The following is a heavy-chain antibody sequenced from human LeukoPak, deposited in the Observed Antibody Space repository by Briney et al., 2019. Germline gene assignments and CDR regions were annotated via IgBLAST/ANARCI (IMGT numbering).Heavy chain of an antibody. CDR3: ARDLKRLTSGWITAAAGDY. J-gene: IGHJ4*02. V-gene: IGHV1-46*01. D-gene: IGHD6-19*01. Sequence: ASVKVSCKASGYTFTSYYIHWVRQAPGQGLEWMGIIIPSAGRTNYAQKFRGRVSMTTDMSTSTVYMELRSLRSDDTAVYYCARDLKRLTSGWITAAAGDYWGQGTLVTVSS. CDR1: GYTFTSYY. CDR2: IIPSAGRT.